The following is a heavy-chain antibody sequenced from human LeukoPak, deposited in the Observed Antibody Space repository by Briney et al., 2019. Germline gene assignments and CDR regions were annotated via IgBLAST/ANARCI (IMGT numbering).Heavy chain of an antibody. CDR3: ARGALELPYYYYYYMDV. Sequence: GGSLRLSCAVSGFTFSSYSMNWVRQAPGKGLEWVSYISSSSSTIYYADSVKGRFTISRDNAKNSLYLQMNSLRAEDTAVYYCARGALELPYYYYYYMDVWGKGTTVTVSS. CDR2: ISSSSSTI. J-gene: IGHJ6*03. D-gene: IGHD1-7*01. CDR1: GFTFSSYS. V-gene: IGHV3-48*04.